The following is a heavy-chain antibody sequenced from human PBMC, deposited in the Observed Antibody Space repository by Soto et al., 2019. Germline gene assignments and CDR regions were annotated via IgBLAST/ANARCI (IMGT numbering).Heavy chain of an antibody. CDR2: IIPIFGTA. CDR1: GGTFSSYA. Sequence: SVKVSCKASGGTFSSYAISWVRQAPGQGLEWMGGIIPIFGTANYAQKFQGRVTITADESTSTAYMELSSLRSEDTAVYYCARDTIFGVVTISDYYYGMGVWGQGTTVTVSS. CDR3: ARDTIFGVVTISDYYYGMGV. V-gene: IGHV1-69*13. D-gene: IGHD3-3*01. J-gene: IGHJ6*02.